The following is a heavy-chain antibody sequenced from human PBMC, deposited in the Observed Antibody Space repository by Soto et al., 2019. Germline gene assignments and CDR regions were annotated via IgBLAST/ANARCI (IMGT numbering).Heavy chain of an antibody. Sequence: VQLVQSGAEVKKPGGSLKLSCAASGFTFSGSAMHWVRQASGKGLEWVGRIRSKANSYATAYAASVKGRFTISRDDSKNTAYLQMNSLKTEDTAVYYCTRQGAGGTMVPYWGQGTLVTVSS. CDR3: TRQGAGGTMVPY. J-gene: IGHJ4*02. D-gene: IGHD3-10*01. CDR1: GFTFSGSA. CDR2: IRSKANSYAT. V-gene: IGHV3-73*01.